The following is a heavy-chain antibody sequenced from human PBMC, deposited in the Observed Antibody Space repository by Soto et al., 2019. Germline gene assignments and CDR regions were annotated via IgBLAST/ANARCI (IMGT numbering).Heavy chain of an antibody. D-gene: IGHD1-1*01. CDR1: GFTFSSYG. Sequence: QVQLVESGGGVVQPGRSLRLSCAASGFTFSSYGMHWVRQAPGKGLEWVAVIWYDGSNKYYADSVKGRFTISRDNSKNTLYLQMNSLRAEDTAVYYCASTHPARKSPNEYYFDYWGQGTLVTVSS. CDR2: IWYDGSNK. J-gene: IGHJ4*02. CDR3: ASTHPARKSPNEYYFDY. V-gene: IGHV3-33*01.